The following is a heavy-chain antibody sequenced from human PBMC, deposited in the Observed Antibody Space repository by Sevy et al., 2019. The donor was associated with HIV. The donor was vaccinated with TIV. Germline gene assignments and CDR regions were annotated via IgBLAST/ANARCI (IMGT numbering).Heavy chain of an antibody. J-gene: IGHJ4*02. V-gene: IGHV3-21*01. D-gene: IGHD6-13*01. CDR3: ARAPQQLVMREFDY. Sequence: GGSLRLSCAASGFTFSSYSMSWVRQAPGKGLEWVSSISSSSSYIYYADSVKGRFTISRDNAKNSLYLQMNSLRAEDTAVYYCARAPQQLVMREFDYWGQGTLVTVSS. CDR1: GFTFSSYS. CDR2: ISSSSSYI.